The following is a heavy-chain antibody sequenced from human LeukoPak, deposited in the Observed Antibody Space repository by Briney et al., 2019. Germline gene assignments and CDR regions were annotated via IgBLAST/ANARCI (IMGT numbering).Heavy chain of an antibody. CDR2: IIPIFGTT. V-gene: IGHV1-69*13. CDR3: ARAPYSSGGSTNYYYYYYMDV. J-gene: IGHJ6*03. Sequence: SVKVSCKTSGGTFSSYAITWVRQAPGQGLEWMGGIIPIFGTTNYAQKFQGRVTITADESTNTAYMELSSLRSEDTAVYYRARAPYSSGGSTNYYYYYYMDVWGKGTTVTVSS. D-gene: IGHD6-19*01. CDR1: GGTFSSYA.